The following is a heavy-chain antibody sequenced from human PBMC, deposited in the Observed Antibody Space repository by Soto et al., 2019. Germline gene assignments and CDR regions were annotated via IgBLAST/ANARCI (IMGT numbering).Heavy chain of an antibody. CDR3: ARGRDYDILTGYYKLGDAFDI. CDR2: IIPNFGTA. CDR1: GATVSSYA. Sequence: KISCKASGATVSSYAISWVEQAPGQGLEWMGGIIPNFGTANYAKKFQGRVTITADESTSTAYMELSSLRSEDTAVYYCARGRDYDILTGYYKLGDAFDIWG. D-gene: IGHD3-9*01. J-gene: IGHJ3*02. V-gene: IGHV1-69*01.